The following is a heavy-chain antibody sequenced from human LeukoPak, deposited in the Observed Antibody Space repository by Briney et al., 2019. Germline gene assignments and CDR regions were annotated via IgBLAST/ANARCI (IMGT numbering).Heavy chain of an antibody. CDR1: GYSISSGYY. Sequence: SETLSLTCTVSGYSISSGYYWGWIRQPPGKGLEWIGSIYHSGSTYYNPSLKSRVTISVDTSKNQFSLKLSSVTAADTAVYYCARLSGWYESAQYAFDIWGQGTMVTVSS. V-gene: IGHV4-38-2*02. J-gene: IGHJ3*02. D-gene: IGHD6-19*01. CDR3: ARLSGWYESAQYAFDI. CDR2: IYHSGST.